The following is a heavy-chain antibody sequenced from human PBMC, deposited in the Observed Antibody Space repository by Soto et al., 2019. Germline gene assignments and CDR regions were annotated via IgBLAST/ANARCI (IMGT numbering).Heavy chain of an antibody. CDR2: IIPIFGTA. D-gene: IGHD4-17*01. CDR1: GGTFSSYA. V-gene: IGHV1-69*13. Sequence: ASVKVSCKASGGTFSSYAISWVRQAPGQGLEWMGGIIPIFGTANYAQKFQGRVTITADESTSTAYMELSSLRSEDTAVYYCARDQGERSDYGDLSLFDYWGQGTLVTVSS. CDR3: ARDQGERSDYGDLSLFDY. J-gene: IGHJ4*02.